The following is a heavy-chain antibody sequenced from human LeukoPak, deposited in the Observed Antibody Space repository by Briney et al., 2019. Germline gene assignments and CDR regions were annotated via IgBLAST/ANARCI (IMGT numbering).Heavy chain of an antibody. J-gene: IGHJ5*02. CDR2: IYYSGST. Sequence: SETLSLTCAVSGGSISSGGYSWSWIRQPPGEGLEWIGYIYYSGSTNYNPSLKSRVTISVDTSKNQFSLKLSSVTAADTAVYYCARVDQLLSGWFDPWGQGTLVTVSS. CDR3: ARVDQLLSGWFDP. V-gene: IGHV4-61*08. D-gene: IGHD2-2*01. CDR1: GGSISSGGYS.